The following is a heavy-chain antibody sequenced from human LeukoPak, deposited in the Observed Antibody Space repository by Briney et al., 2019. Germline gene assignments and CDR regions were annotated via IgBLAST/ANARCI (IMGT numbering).Heavy chain of an antibody. CDR3: AKDESPDYYGSGYLNRGDY. J-gene: IGHJ4*02. CDR2: ISGSGGST. CDR1: GFTFSSYG. V-gene: IGHV3-23*01. D-gene: IGHD3-10*01. Sequence: GGSLRLSCAASGFTFSSYGMSWVRQAPGKGLEWVSAISGSGGSTYYADSVKGRFTISRDNSKNTLYLQMNSLRAEDTAVYYCAKDESPDYYGSGYLNRGDYWGQGTLVTVSS.